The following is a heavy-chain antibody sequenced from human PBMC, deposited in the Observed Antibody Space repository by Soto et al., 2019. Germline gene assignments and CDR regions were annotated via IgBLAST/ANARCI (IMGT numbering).Heavy chain of an antibody. Sequence: GGSLIHSCAASGLSFDRSSMDWERPFQGRGLESVAGLNWRGDNVAYVDSLKGRFTSSRDNAKQSLFLQMDSLRLEDTAHYYCAKDRYDLSWYEVALDFWGHGTQVTVSS. CDR3: AKDRYDLSWYEVALDF. V-gene: IGHV3-9*01. CDR2: LNWRGDNV. D-gene: IGHD5-12*01. CDR1: GLSFDRSS. J-gene: IGHJ4*01.